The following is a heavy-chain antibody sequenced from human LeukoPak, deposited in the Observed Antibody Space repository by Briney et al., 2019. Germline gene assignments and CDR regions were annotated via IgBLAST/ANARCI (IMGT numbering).Heavy chain of an antibody. CDR1: GGSISSYY. V-gene: IGHV4-4*07. Sequence: PSETLSLTCTVSGGSISSYYWSWIRQPAGKGLEWIGRIYTSGSTNYNPSLKSRVTVSVDTSKNQFSLKLSSVTAADTAVYYCARVGGGYSSSWYTPENYYYMDVWGKGTTVTVSS. J-gene: IGHJ6*03. CDR2: IYTSGST. CDR3: ARVGGGYSSSWYTPENYYYMDV. D-gene: IGHD6-13*01.